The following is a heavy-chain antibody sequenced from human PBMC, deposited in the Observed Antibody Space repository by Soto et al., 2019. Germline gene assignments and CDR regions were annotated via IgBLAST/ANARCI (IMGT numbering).Heavy chain of an antibody. V-gene: IGHV3-11*05. Sequence: QVQLVESGGGLVKPGGTLRLSCAGSGIRLSESYINWIRLTPEKGLAWISYIGDSYRHYAASVRGRFTISIDNVQNSVSLEMTTLRFDDTAIYFWVRRRAFGDGEAFDYWGPGKLVTVSS. CDR1: GIRLSESY. D-gene: IGHD3-16*01. CDR2: IGDSYR. J-gene: IGHJ3*01. CDR3: VRRRAFGDGEAFDY.